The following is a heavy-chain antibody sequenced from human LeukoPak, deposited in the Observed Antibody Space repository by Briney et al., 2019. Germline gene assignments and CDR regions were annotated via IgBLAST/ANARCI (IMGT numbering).Heavy chain of an antibody. J-gene: IGHJ3*02. CDR3: AKGGSGSYRGPFDI. Sequence: GGSLRLPYAASGFTFSSYAMSWVRQAPGKGLEWVSAISGSGGSTYYADSVKGRFTISRDNSKNTLYLQMNSLRAEDTAVYHCAKGGSGSYRGPFDIWGQGTMVTVSS. V-gene: IGHV3-23*01. CDR2: ISGSGGST. D-gene: IGHD1-26*01. CDR1: GFTFSSYA.